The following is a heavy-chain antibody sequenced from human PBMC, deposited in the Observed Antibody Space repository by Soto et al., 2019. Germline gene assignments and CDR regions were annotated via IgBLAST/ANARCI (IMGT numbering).Heavy chain of an antibody. CDR3: ARASSLDY. CDR1: GYTFTGYY. CDR2: INPNSVGT. D-gene: IGHD3-16*01. Sequence: GASVKVSCKASGYTFTGYYIHWVRQAPGQGLEWMGWINPNSVGTNYAQKFQGRVTMTSDTSTNTAYMELNGLRSDDTAVYFCARASSLDYWGQGTQVTVS. J-gene: IGHJ4*02. V-gene: IGHV1-2*02.